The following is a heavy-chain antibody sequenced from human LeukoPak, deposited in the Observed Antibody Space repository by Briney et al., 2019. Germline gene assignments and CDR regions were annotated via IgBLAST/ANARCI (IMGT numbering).Heavy chain of an antibody. CDR2: INHSGST. CDR1: GGSFSGYY. D-gene: IGHD6-19*01. V-gene: IGHV4-34*01. Sequence: SETLSLTCAVYGGSFSGYYWSWIRQPPGKGLEWIGEINHSGSTNYSPSLKSRVTISVDTSKNQFSLKLSSVTAADTAVYYCARDWIAVAGTDAFDIWGQGTMVTVSS. CDR3: ARDWIAVAGTDAFDI. J-gene: IGHJ3*02.